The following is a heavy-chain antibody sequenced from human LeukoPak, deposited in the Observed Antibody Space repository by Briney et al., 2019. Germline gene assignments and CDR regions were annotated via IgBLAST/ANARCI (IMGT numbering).Heavy chain of an antibody. J-gene: IGHJ4*02. Sequence: ASVKVSCKVSGYTLTELSMHWVRQAPGKGLEWMVNFDPEDGETIYAQKLQGRVTMTEDTSTDTAYMELSSLRSEDTAVYYCARQQLAYYDYVWGSYRTYYFDYWGQGTLVTVSS. D-gene: IGHD3-16*02. CDR3: ARQQLAYYDYVWGSYRTYYFDY. V-gene: IGHV1-24*01. CDR2: FDPEDGET. CDR1: GYTLTELS.